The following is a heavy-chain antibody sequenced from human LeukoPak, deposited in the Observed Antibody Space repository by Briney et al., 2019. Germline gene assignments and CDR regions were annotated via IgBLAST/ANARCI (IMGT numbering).Heavy chain of an antibody. CDR1: GGSFSGYY. J-gene: IGHJ4*02. CDR3: ATLTTSVTFYYFDS. Sequence: SETLSLTCAVYGGSFSGYYWSWIRQPPGKGLEWIGEINHSGSTNYNPSLKSRVTISVDTSKNQFSLKLRSVTAADTAVYYCATLTTSVTFYYFDSWGQGTLVTVSS. CDR2: INHSGST. V-gene: IGHV4-34*01. D-gene: IGHD4-17*01.